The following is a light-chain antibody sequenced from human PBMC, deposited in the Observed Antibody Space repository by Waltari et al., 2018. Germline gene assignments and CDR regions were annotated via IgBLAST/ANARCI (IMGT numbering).Light chain of an antibody. CDR2: DAS. CDR1: QSVSNY. Sequence: IVLTQSPGTVSLSPGERATLSCRASQSVSNYLAWYQQKHGQAPRRLIYDASNRATGIPARFSGGGSGTDFTLTISTLEPEDFAVYYCQQRSSLPRTFGQGTKVEIK. CDR3: QQRSSLPRT. V-gene: IGKV3-11*01. J-gene: IGKJ1*01.